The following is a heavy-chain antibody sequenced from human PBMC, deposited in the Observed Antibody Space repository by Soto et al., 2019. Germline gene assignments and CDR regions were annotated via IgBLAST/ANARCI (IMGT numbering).Heavy chain of an antibody. CDR1: GYTFTSYA. CDR2: INAGNGNT. D-gene: IGHD3-10*01. CDR3: SRVDPGETSPFDH. Sequence: ASVKVSCKASGYTFTSYAMNWVRQAPGQRLEWMGWINAGNGNTKYSQKFQGRVTITRDTSASTAYMELSSLRSEDTAMYYCSRVDPGETSPFDHWGQGTLVTV. J-gene: IGHJ4*02. V-gene: IGHV1-3*01.